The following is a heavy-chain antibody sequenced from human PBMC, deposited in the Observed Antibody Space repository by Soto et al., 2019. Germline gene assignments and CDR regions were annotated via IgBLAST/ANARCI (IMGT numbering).Heavy chain of an antibody. CDR2: IYYSGST. J-gene: IGHJ5*02. D-gene: IGHD3-3*01. CDR1: GGSISSSSYY. V-gene: IGHV4-39*01. Sequence: SETLSLTCTVSGGSISSSSYYWGWIRQPPGKGLEWIGSIYYSGSTYYNPSLKSRVTISVDTSKNQFSLKLSSVTAADTAVYYCERHTMGNYDFWSGPYNWFDPWGQGTLVTVSS. CDR3: ERHTMGNYDFWSGPYNWFDP.